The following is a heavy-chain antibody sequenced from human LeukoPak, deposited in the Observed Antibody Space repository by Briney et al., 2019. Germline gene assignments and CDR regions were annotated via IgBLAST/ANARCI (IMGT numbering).Heavy chain of an antibody. CDR1: GFTFSSYS. J-gene: IGHJ3*02. Sequence: GGSLRLSCAASGFTFSSYSMNWVRQAPGKGLEWVSYISSSSSTIYYADSVKGRFTISRDNAKNSLYLQMSSLRAEDTAVYYCARLLRGGTSGYAFDIWGQGTKVTVSS. CDR2: ISSSSSTI. CDR3: ARLLRGGTSGYAFDI. V-gene: IGHV3-48*01. D-gene: IGHD1-7*01.